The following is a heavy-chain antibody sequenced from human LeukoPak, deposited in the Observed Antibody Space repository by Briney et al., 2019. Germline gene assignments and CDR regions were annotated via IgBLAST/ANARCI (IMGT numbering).Heavy chain of an antibody. Sequence: GGSLRLSCAASGFTFSSYGMSWVRQAPGKGLEWVSAISGSGGSTYYADSVKGRFTISRDNSKDTLYLQMNSLRAEDTAVYYCAKTGVVVAAITDAFDIWGQGTMVTVSS. CDR2: ISGSGGST. CDR3: AKTGVVVAAITDAFDI. CDR1: GFTFSSYG. D-gene: IGHD2-15*01. J-gene: IGHJ3*02. V-gene: IGHV3-23*01.